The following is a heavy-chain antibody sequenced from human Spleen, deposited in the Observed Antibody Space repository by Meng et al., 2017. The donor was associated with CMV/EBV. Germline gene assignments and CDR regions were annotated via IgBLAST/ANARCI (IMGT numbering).Heavy chain of an antibody. J-gene: IGHJ4*02. D-gene: IGHD7-27*01. CDR2: INPNSGGT. CDR1: GYNFTGYY. V-gene: IGHV1-2*02. Sequence: ASVKVSCKASGYNFTGYYMHWVRQAPGQGLEWMGWINPNSGGTSYAQKFQGRVTMTGDTSITTAYLELSRLRSDDMAVYYCARDPQVTGDLYFDYWGQGTLVTVSS. CDR3: ARDPQVTGDLYFDY.